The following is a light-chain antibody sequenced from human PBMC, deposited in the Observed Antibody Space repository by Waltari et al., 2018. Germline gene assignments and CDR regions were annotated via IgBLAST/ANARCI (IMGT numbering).Light chain of an antibody. CDR2: NVY. J-gene: IGLJ3*02. V-gene: IGLV2-11*01. Sequence: QSALIQPPSVSGSPGQSVTISCTGTSSDVGSYDYVSWWQQHPGTVPKPMIYNVYSQPSGVPDRLSGSTSGNSASMTVSGLQAEQAVPLNGVFGGGTKLTVL. CDR3: V. CDR1: SSDVGSYDY.